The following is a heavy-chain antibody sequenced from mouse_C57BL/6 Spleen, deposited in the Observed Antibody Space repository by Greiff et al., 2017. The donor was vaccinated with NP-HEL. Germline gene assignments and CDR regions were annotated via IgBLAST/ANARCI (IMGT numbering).Heavy chain of an antibody. Sequence: QVQLQQPGAELVMPGASVKLSCKASGYTFTSYWMHWVKQRPGQGLEWIGEIDPSDSYTNYNQKFKGKSTLTVDKSSSTAYMQLSSLTSEDSAVYDCARGVSHWYVDVWGTGTTVTVSS. V-gene: IGHV1-69*01. CDR1: GYTFTSYW. J-gene: IGHJ1*03. CDR2: IDPSDSYT. CDR3: ARGVSHWYVDV.